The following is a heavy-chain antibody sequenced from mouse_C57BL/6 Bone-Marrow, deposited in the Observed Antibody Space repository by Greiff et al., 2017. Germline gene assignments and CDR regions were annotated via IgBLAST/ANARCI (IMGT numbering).Heavy chain of an antibody. D-gene: IGHD4-1*01. CDR1: GFTFSSYA. J-gene: IGHJ2*01. CDR2: ISSGGDYI. CDR3: TRDRGWDAFDY. Sequence: EVQRVESGEGLVKPGGSLKLSCAASGFTFSSYAMSWVRQTPEKRLEWVAYISSGGDYIYYADTVKGRFTISRDNARNTLYLQMSSLKSEDTAMYYCTRDRGWDAFDYWGQGTTLTVSS. V-gene: IGHV5-9-1*02.